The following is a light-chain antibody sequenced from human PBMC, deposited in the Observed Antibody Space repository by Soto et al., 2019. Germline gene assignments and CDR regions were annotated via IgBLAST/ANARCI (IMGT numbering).Light chain of an antibody. V-gene: IGKV3-11*01. CDR2: DAS. J-gene: IGKJ3*01. CDR1: QSVSSY. Sequence: EIVLTQSPATLSLSPGERATLSCRASQSVSSYLAWYQQKPGQAPRLLISDASKRATGIPGRFSGSGSGTDFTRTISTLEPEDFAVYYCQQRSNWPPRVTFGPGTKVDIK. CDR3: QQRSNWPPRVT.